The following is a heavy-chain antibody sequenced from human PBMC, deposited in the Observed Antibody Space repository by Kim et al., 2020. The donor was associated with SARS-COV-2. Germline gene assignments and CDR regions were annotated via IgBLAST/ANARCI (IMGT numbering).Heavy chain of an antibody. CDR3: ARVDVAADY. J-gene: IGHJ4*02. Sequence: SETLSLTCTVSGGSVSSGSYYWNWIRQPPGKGLEWVGYIYYTGSTNYNPPLKSRVTISVDTSKNQFSLRLSSVTTADTAVYYCARVDVAADYWGQGTLV. V-gene: IGHV4-61*01. CDR1: GGSVSSGSYY. D-gene: IGHD6-19*01. CDR2: IYYTGST.